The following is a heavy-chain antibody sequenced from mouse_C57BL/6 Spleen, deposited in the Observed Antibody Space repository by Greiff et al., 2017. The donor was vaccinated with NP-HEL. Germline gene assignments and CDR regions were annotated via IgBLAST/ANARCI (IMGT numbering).Heavy chain of an antibody. Sequence: QVQLQQPGAELVMPGASVKLSCKASGYTFTSYWMHWVKQRPGQGLEWIGESDPSDSYTNYNQKFKGKSTLTVDKSSSTAYMQLSSLTSEDSAVYYCARWGYFDVWGTGTTVTVSS. CDR3: ARWGYFDV. J-gene: IGHJ1*03. CDR1: GYTFTSYW. CDR2: SDPSDSYT. V-gene: IGHV1-69*01.